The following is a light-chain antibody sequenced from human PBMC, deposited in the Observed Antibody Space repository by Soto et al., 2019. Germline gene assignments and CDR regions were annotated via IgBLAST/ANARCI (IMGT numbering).Light chain of an antibody. CDR1: SSDVGGYNY. J-gene: IGLJ2*01. CDR2: DVS. V-gene: IGLV2-14*01. CDR3: SSYTSSSTRV. Sequence: QSALTQPVSVSGSLGQSITISCTGTSSDVGGYNYVSWYQQHPGKAPKLMIYDVSNRPSGVSNRFSGSKSGNTASLTISGLQAEDEADYYCSSYTSSSTRVFGGGTKLTVL.